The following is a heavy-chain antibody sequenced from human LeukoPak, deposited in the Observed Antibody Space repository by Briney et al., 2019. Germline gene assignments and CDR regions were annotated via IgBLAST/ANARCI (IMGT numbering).Heavy chain of an antibody. CDR3: ARDSSDSSGWYEGWFDP. J-gene: IGHJ5*02. CDR2: ITSSGTTI. V-gene: IGHV3-48*03. Sequence: GGSLRLSCAASGFTFSRYEMNWVRQAPGKGLEWVSYITSSGTTIYYADSVKGRITVSRDNAKNSLYLQMNSLRAEDTAVYYCARDSSDSSGWYEGWFDPWGQGTLVTVSS. D-gene: IGHD6-19*01. CDR1: GFTFSRYE.